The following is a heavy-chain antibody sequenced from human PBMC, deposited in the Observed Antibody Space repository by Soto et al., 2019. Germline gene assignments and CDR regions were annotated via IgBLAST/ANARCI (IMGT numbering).Heavy chain of an antibody. CDR1: GFTFDVYP. V-gene: IGHV3-9*01. CDR3: VRDDAFDL. CDR2: LAWDGGSI. J-gene: IGHJ3*01. Sequence: EVQLVESGGGLVQPGRSLRLSCAASGFTFDVYPMHWVRQAPGKGLEWVAGLAWDGGSIEYVDSVEGRFTISRDNAKNSLYLQMSSLRDEDTALYYCVRDDAFDLWGQGTQVTVSS.